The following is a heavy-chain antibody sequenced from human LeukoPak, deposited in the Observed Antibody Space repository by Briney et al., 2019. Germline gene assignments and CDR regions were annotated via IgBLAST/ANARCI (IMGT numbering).Heavy chain of an antibody. CDR2: INPSGGST. CDR1: GYTITSYY. D-gene: IGHD6-19*01. CDR3: ARVGGVAVAFDY. J-gene: IGHJ4*02. Sequence: ASVKVSCKASGYTITSYYMHWVRQAPGQGLEWMGIINPSGGSTSYAQKFQGRVTMTRDTSTSTVYMELSSLRSEDTAVYYCARVGGVAVAFDYWGQGTLVTVSS. V-gene: IGHV1-46*01.